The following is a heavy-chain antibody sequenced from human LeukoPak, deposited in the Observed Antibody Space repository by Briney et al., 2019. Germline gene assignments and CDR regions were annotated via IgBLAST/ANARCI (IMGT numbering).Heavy chain of an antibody. CDR2: IYYSGST. D-gene: IGHD1-26*01. V-gene: IGHV4-59*08. CDR1: GGSVTTYY. J-gene: IGHJ5*02. CDR3: ARHAIYSGDYSFWFNP. Sequence: PETLSLTCTVSGGSVTTYYWSWIRQPPGKGLEWIAYIYYSGSTNYNPSLKSRVTISVDTSKNQVSLRLSSVTAADTAVYYCARHAIYSGDYSFWFNPWGLGTLVTVSS.